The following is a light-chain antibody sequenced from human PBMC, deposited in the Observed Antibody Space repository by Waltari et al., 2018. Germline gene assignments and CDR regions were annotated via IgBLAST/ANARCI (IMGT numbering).Light chain of an antibody. J-gene: IGLJ3*02. V-gene: IGLV2-8*01. CDR2: EVT. CDR1: ITDVEGYQL. Sequence: QSALTQPPSASGSPGQSITISCTGTITDVEGYQLVSWYQQPPGKAPKPLIYEVTKRPSGVPERFSGSKSDNTASLAVSGLQAEDEADYYCSSYAGGSSLMFGGGTKLTVL. CDR3: SSYAGGSSLM.